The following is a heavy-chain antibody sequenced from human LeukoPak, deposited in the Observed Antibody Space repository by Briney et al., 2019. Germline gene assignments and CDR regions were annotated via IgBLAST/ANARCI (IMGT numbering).Heavy chain of an antibody. CDR1: GGSISSSSYY. D-gene: IGHD6-13*01. J-gene: IGHJ2*01. CDR2: INHSGST. Sequence: PSETLSLTCTVSGGSISSSSYYWSWIRQPPGKGLEWIGEINHSGSTNYNPSLKSRVTISVDTSKNQFSLKLSSVTAADTAVYYCARGARIAAAGTGWYFDLWGRGTPVTVSS. V-gene: IGHV4-39*07. CDR3: ARGARIAAAGTGWYFDL.